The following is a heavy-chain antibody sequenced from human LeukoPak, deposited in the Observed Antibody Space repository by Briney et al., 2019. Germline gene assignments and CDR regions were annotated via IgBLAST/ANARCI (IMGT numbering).Heavy chain of an antibody. Sequence: GGSLRLSCAASGFTFSNYSMSWVRQAPGKGLEWVSGISGTSGTINYAAPVKGRFTISRDNSKNTLYLQMNSLRVDDMAVYYCAKRLGDPRAFDYWGQGTLVTVSS. V-gene: IGHV3-23*01. J-gene: IGHJ4*02. CDR3: AKRLGDPRAFDY. CDR1: GFTFSNYS. CDR2: ISGTSGTI. D-gene: IGHD2-21*02.